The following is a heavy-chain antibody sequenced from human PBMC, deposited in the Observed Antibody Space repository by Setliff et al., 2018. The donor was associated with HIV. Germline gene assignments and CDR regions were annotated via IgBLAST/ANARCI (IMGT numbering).Heavy chain of an antibody. D-gene: IGHD3-3*01. Sequence: SETLSLTCTVSGDSISRSSYYWGWIRQPPGKGLEWIGNIYYIGITNYNPSLKSRVTISVDTSKNQFSLNLTSVTAADTAVCYCARSKTFYDFWGGYYTHGAFKIWGLGTMVTVSS. CDR1: GDSISRSSYY. J-gene: IGHJ3*02. V-gene: IGHV4-39*01. CDR3: ARSKTFYDFWGGYYTHGAFKI. CDR2: IYYIGIT.